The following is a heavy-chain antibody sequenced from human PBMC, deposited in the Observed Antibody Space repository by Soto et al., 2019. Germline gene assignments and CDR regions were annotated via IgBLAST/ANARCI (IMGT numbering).Heavy chain of an antibody. CDR1: GYSFTTYW. D-gene: IGHD3-10*01. CDR3: ARAYYFVSGTYLTFNFES. V-gene: IGHV5-51*01. J-gene: IGHJ4*02. Sequence: SGESLKISCKGSGYSFTTYWIGWVRQMPGKGLEWMGIIYPGDSDARYSPSFQGQVTISADKSISTAYLQWSSLKASDTAMYYCARAYYFVSGTYLTFNFESWGQGTLVTVSS. CDR2: IYPGDSDA.